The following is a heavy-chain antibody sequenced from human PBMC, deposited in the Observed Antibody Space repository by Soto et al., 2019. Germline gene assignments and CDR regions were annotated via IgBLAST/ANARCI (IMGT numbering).Heavy chain of an antibody. CDR2: SNPNSGVT. Sequence: QVQLVQSGAEVRKPGASVTVSCRSSGDSFNDYYIHWVRQAPGQGLEWMGWSNPNSGVTKYAQKFQGCVSMTRDTSIRTVYMQLTRLRSDDTAVYYCARESGGATATLDYYYFYMDVWGTGTTVTVSS. CDR3: ARESGGATATLDYYYFYMDV. D-gene: IGHD5-12*01. CDR1: GDSFNDYY. J-gene: IGHJ6*03. V-gene: IGHV1-2*04.